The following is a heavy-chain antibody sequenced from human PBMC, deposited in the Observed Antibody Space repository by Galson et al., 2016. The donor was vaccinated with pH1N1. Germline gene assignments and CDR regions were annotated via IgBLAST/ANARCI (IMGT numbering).Heavy chain of an antibody. J-gene: IGHJ4*02. Sequence: SLRLSCAASGFSFSGRSMSWIRQAPGKGLEWIAYINYSGRDTYYGDSVRGRFTISRDNSKNTLYLQMNSLRAEDTALYYCAKDRNRIVTLQGYFDSLDTSVTTADLHTTSLRAEVTAVYYCARGWTHGFASSWLLSWGQGSLVTVSS. CDR3: AKDRNRIVTLQGYFDSLDTSVTTADLHTTSLRAEVTAVYYCARGWTHGFASSWLLS. CDR2: INYSGRDT. D-gene: IGHD3-9*01. CDR1: GFSFSGRS. V-gene: IGHV3-11*05.